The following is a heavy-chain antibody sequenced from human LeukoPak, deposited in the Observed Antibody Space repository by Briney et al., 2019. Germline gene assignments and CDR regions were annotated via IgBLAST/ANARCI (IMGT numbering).Heavy chain of an antibody. Sequence: GRSLRLSCAASGFTFSSYAMHWVRQAPGKGLEWVAVIYYDGSNQYYADSVKGRFTVSRDNAKNTLYLQMDSLRAEDTAVYYCATDRNSGKYYDYWGQGTLVTVSS. CDR2: IYYDGSNQ. J-gene: IGHJ4*02. CDR1: GFTFSSYA. CDR3: ATDRNSGKYYDY. D-gene: IGHD1-26*01. V-gene: IGHV3-30*04.